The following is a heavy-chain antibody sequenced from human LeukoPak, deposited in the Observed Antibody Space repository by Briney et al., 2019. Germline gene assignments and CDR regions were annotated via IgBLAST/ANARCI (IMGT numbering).Heavy chain of an antibody. V-gene: IGHV3-23*01. CDR1: GFTFNTYA. CDR2: IGIGGGT. J-gene: IGHJ4*02. Sequence: PGGSVTLSCAASGFTFNTYALNWVRQAPGKGLAWVSTIGIGGGTFYADSVKGRFTISRDNSKSTVYLQMNSLRVDDTALYYCARGGGHDYWGQGTLVTASS. CDR3: ARGGGHDY. D-gene: IGHD2-15*01.